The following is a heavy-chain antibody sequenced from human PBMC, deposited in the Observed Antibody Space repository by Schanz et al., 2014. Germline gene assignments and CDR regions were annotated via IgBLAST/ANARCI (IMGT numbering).Heavy chain of an antibody. CDR2: IVPIAGIT. D-gene: IGHD4-17*01. V-gene: IGHV1-69*02. J-gene: IGHJ4*02. CDR1: GGTFSSYT. Sequence: QVLQVQSGSELKKPGSSVKVSCKASGGTFSSYTISWVRQAPGQGLEWMGRIVPIAGITNYAQKFQGRVTITADRSTSTAYMELSSLRSEDTAVYYCARGYGDSPTDFWGQGTLVTVSS. CDR3: ARGYGDSPTDF.